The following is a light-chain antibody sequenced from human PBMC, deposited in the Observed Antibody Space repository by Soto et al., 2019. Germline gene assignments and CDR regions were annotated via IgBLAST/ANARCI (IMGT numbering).Light chain of an antibody. CDR2: DAS. CDR3: LQYNSYSTWT. J-gene: IGKJ1*01. CDR1: QSISSW. V-gene: IGKV1-5*01. Sequence: DIQMTQSPSALSASVGDRATITCRASQSISSWLAWYQQKPGKAPELLIFDASTLKGGVPSKFSGSGSGTEFTLTISSLQPDDFATYFCLQYNSYSTWTFGQGTKVDIK.